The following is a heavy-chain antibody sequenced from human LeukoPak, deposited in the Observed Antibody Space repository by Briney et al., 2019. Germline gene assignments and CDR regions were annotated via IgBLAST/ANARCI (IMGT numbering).Heavy chain of an antibody. CDR3: ARGYSYGYPRWYFDL. J-gene: IGHJ2*01. CDR2: IYYSGST. D-gene: IGHD5-18*01. Sequence: AETLSLTCTVSGGSISTYYWSWIRQPPGKGLEWMGYIYYSGSTNYNPALTSRVTISVDTSKNQFSLELSSVTAADTAVYYCARGYSYGYPRWYFDLWGRGTLVTVSS. V-gene: IGHV4-59*01. CDR1: GGSISTYY.